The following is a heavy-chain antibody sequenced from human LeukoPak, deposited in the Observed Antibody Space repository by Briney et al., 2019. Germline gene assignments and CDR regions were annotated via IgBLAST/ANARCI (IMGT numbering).Heavy chain of an antibody. J-gene: IGHJ3*01. Sequence: PSETLSLTCGVYGGSFSGYYWNWIRQPPGKGLEWIGEINHSGTTKYNPSLKSRVTISVDTSNNQFSLKLSSVTAADTAVYYCAMVTTVITRAFDAWGQGTMVTVSS. V-gene: IGHV4-34*01. CDR2: INHSGTT. CDR1: GGSFSGYY. D-gene: IGHD4-23*01. CDR3: AMVTTVITRAFDA.